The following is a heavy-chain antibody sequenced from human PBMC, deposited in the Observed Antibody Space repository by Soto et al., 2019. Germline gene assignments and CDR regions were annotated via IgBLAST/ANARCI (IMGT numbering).Heavy chain of an antibody. CDR3: ARHDAYGGGDY. J-gene: IGHJ4*02. CDR1: GYSFTSYW. CDR2: IDPSDSYT. V-gene: IGHV5-10-1*03. D-gene: IGHD4-17*01. Sequence: EVQLVQSGAEVKKPGESLRISCQGSGYSFTSYWITWVRQMPGKGLEWMGRIDPSDSYTIYSPSFQGHVTISADKSISTPHRQWGSLKASDTAMYYFARHDAYGGGDYWGQGALVTVSS.